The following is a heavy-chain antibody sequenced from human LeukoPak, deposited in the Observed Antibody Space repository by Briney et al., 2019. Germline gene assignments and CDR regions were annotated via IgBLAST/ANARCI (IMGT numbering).Heavy chain of an antibody. CDR1: GGSISGSF. D-gene: IGHD4-17*01. V-gene: IGHV4-59*01. CDR3: AKFATVTTPNWIDP. J-gene: IGHJ5*02. CDR2: IYYTGAA. Sequence: TSSETLSLTCTVSGGSISGSFWGWVRQPPGEGLEFIGYIYYTGAASYKPSLSSRVTMSVDTSKNHFSLKLTSLTAVDTAVYFCAKFATVTTPNWIDPWGQGIPVTVSS.